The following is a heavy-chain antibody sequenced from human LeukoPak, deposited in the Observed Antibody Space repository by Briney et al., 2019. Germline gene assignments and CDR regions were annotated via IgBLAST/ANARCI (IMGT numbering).Heavy chain of an antibody. Sequence: SSVKVSCKASGDTFSSYSISWVRQAPGQGLEWMGRINPIFGTANYAQKFQGRVTITTDESTSTAYMELSSLRSEDTAVYYCARMAGWATDWGQGTLVTVSS. V-gene: IGHV1-69*05. CDR3: ARMAGWATD. D-gene: IGHD6-19*01. CDR2: INPIFGTA. CDR1: GDTFSSYS. J-gene: IGHJ4*02.